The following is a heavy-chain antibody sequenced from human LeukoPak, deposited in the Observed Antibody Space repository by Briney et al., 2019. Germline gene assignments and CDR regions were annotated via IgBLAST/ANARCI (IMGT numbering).Heavy chain of an antibody. Sequence: GGSLRLSCAASGFTFSSYGMSWVRQAPGKGLEWVSAISGSGGSTYYADSVKGRFTISREKSKNTVYLQMNSLRAEDTAVYYCAKSLRGEDSLRRYYFDYWGQGTLVTVSS. J-gene: IGHJ4*02. CDR3: AKSLRGEDSLRRYYFDY. D-gene: IGHD3-10*01. V-gene: IGHV3-23*01. CDR1: GFTFSSYG. CDR2: ISGSGGST.